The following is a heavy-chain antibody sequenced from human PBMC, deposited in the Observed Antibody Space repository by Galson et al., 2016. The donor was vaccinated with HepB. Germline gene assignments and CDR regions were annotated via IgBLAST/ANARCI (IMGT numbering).Heavy chain of an antibody. Sequence: SLRLSCAVSGFTFSSYAMSWVRQAPGKGLEWVSSISGAGISTYYADSVKGRFTISVDNSKNTLYLQMNSLGAEDTAVYYCAKFGPPIVARYGGMDVWGQGTTVTVSS. J-gene: IGHJ6*02. CDR3: AKFGPPIVARYGGMDV. V-gene: IGHV3-23*01. CDR1: GFTFSSYA. D-gene: IGHD5-12*01. CDR2: ISGAGIST.